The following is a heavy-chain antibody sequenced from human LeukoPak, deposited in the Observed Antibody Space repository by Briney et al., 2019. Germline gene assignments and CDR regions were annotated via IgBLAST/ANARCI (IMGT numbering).Heavy chain of an antibody. CDR3: ARVFVVVVAASTTDYFDY. Sequence: GGSLRLSCAASGFTFSDYYMSWIRQAPGKELEWVSYISSSGSTIYYADSVKGRFTISRDNAKNSLYLQMNSLRAEDTAVYYRARVFVVVVAASTTDYFDYWGQGTLVTVSS. V-gene: IGHV3-11*01. J-gene: IGHJ4*02. CDR2: ISSSGSTI. D-gene: IGHD2-15*01. CDR1: GFTFSDYY.